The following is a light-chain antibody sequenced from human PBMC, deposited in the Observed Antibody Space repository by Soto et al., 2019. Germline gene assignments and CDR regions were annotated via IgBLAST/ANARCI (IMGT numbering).Light chain of an antibody. V-gene: IGKV3-20*01. CDR2: GAS. Sequence: EIVLTQSPGTLSLSPGEGATLSCRASQSGSSTYLAWYQQKPGQAPRLLIYGASRRATGIPDRFSGSASGTDFTLTIGRLEPEDFAVYYCQQYGITPWTFGQGTKVEIK. CDR3: QQYGITPWT. CDR1: QSGSSTY. J-gene: IGKJ1*01.